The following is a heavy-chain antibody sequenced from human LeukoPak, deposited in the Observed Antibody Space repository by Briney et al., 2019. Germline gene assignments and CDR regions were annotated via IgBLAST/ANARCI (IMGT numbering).Heavy chain of an antibody. Sequence: AASVRVSCKASGYTLTVFYVHWVRLAPGQGLEWMGWFNPNSGGTNYAQKFQGRVTMTGDTSSNTAYMELSRLTSDDTAVYYCARGYAYFDYWGQGSLVTVSS. CDR3: ARGYAYFDY. J-gene: IGHJ4*02. V-gene: IGHV1-2*02. CDR1: GYTLTVFY. D-gene: IGHD2-2*01. CDR2: FNPNSGGT.